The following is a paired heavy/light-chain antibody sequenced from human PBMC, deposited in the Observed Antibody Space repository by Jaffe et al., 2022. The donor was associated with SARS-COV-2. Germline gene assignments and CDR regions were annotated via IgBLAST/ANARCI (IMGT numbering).Heavy chain of an antibody. CDR1: GFTFSHYW. Sequence: EVQLVESGGGLVQPGGSLRLSCAASGFTFSHYWMSWVRQAPGKGLEWVANIKPDGSEKYYVDSVKGRFTISRDNAKNSLYLQMDGLRADDTAVYYCLTMIWGAPFGYWGQGTLVTVSS. CDR2: IKPDGSEK. J-gene: IGHJ4*02. CDR3: LTMIWGAPFGY. D-gene: IGHD3-10*01. V-gene: IGHV3-7*01.
Light chain of an antibody. CDR1: QSLVHSDGNTY. CDR3: MQRTHWPWT. Sequence: DVVMTQSPLSLPVTLGQPASISCRSSQSLVHSDGNTYLNWFQQRPGQSPRRLIYKVSNRDSGVPDRFSGSGSGTDFTLKISRVEAEDVGVYYCMQRTHWPWTFGQGTKVEIK. V-gene: IGKV2-30*02. CDR2: KVS. J-gene: IGKJ1*01.